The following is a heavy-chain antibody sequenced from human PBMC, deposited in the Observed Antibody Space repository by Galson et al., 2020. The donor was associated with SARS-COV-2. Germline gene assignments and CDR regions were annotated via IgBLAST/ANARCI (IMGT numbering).Heavy chain of an antibody. CDR2: ISSSSSTI. Sequence: GGSLRLSCAASGFTFSSYSMNWVRQAPGKGLEWVSYISSSSSTIYYADSVKGRFTISRDNAKNSLYLQMNSLRAEDTAVYYCARDRTINSPDYYYGSGSYPHDWFDPWGQGTLVTVSS. V-gene: IGHV3-48*04. J-gene: IGHJ5*02. CDR1: GFTFSSYS. D-gene: IGHD3-10*01. CDR3: ARDRTINSPDYYYGSGSYPHDWFDP.